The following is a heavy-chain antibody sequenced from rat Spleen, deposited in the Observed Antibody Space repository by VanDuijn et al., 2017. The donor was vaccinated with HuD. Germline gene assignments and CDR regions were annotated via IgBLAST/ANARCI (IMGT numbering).Heavy chain of an antibody. V-gene: IGHV5-25*01. D-gene: IGHD1-2*01. CDR3: TRHFSPADYYSSFPVLY. J-gene: IGHJ3*01. CDR2: ITNSGGSP. Sequence: EVQLVESGGGLVQPGRSLKLSCAASGFTFSNYYMAWVRQGPTKGLEWVASITNSGGSPYYRDSVKGRFTISRDNAKSTLYLQMDSLRSEDTATYYCTRHFSPADYYSSFPVLYWGQGTLVTVSS. CDR1: GFTFSNYY.